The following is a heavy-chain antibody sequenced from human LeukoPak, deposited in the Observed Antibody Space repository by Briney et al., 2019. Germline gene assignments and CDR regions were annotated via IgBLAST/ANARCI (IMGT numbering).Heavy chain of an antibody. Sequence: GGSPRLSCAASGFTFSDYYMSWIRQAPGKGLEWVSYISSSGSTIYYADSVKGRFTISRDNAKNSLYLQMNSLRAEDTAVYYCARALTMVRYFDYWGQGTLVTVSS. V-gene: IGHV3-11*01. J-gene: IGHJ4*02. D-gene: IGHD3-10*01. CDR1: GFTFSDYY. CDR3: ARALTMVRYFDY. CDR2: ISSSGSTI.